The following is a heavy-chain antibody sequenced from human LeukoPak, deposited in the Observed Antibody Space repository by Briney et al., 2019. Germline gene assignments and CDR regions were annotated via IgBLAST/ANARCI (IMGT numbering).Heavy chain of an antibody. D-gene: IGHD2-15*01. CDR3: ARQHRSGHFDY. CDR1: GGTFSSYA. V-gene: IGHV1-69*04. J-gene: IGHJ4*02. Sequence: ASVKVSCKASGGTFSSYAISWVRQAPGQGLEWMGRIIPILGIANYAQKFQGRVTITADKSTSTAYMELSSLRSEDTAVYYCARQHRSGHFDYWGQGTLVTVSS. CDR2: IIPILGIA.